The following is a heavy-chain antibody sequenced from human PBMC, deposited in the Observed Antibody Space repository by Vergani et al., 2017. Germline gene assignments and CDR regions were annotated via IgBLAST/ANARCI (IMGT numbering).Heavy chain of an antibody. CDR1: GFTVSSNY. Sequence: EVQLVESGGGLVQPGGSLRLSCAASGFTVSSNYMSWVRQAPGKGLEWVSVIYSGGSTYYADSVKGRFTIARDNSKNTLYLQMNSLRAEDTAVYYCAREAPAGARGHSAEYLQHWGQGTLVTVSS. D-gene: IGHD4-23*01. CDR3: AREAPAGARGHSAEYLQH. V-gene: IGHV3-66*01. CDR2: IYSGGST. J-gene: IGHJ1*01.